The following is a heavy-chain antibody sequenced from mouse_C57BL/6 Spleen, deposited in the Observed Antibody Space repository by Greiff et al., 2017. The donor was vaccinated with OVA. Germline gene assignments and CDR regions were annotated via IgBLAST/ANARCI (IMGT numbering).Heavy chain of an antibody. CDR1: GYTFTSYW. D-gene: IGHD1-1*01. J-gene: IGHJ3*01. CDR3: ARGHYYGSSPFAY. Sequence: QVQLQQSGAELVKPGASVKLSCKASGYTFTSYWMHWVKQRPGQGLEWIGMIHPNSGSTNYNEKFKSKATLTVDKSSSTAYMQLSSLTSEDSAVYYCARGHYYGSSPFAYWGQGTLVTVSA. CDR2: IHPNSGST. V-gene: IGHV1-64*01.